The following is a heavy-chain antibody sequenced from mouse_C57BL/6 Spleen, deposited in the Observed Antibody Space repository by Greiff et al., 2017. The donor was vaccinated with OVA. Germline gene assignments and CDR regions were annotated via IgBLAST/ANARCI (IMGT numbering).Heavy chain of an antibody. CDR1: GYTFTSYW. J-gene: IGHJ2*01. D-gene: IGHD2-4*01. Sequence: QVQLQQSGAELVKPGASVKLSCKASGYTFTSYWMHWVKQRPGQGLEWIGMIHPNSGSTNYNEKFKSKATLTVDKSSSTAYMQLSSLTSEDSAVYYCARRYYDYDEYYFDYWGQGTTLTVSS. CDR2: IHPNSGST. CDR3: ARRYYDYDEYYFDY. V-gene: IGHV1-64*01.